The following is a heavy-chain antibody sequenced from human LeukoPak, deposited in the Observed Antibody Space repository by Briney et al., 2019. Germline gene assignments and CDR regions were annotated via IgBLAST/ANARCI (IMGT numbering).Heavy chain of an antibody. Sequence: PGGSLRLSCAASGFTFSSYAISWVRQAPGKGLEWVSAISGSGGSTYYADSVKGRFTISRDNSKNTLYLQMNSLRAEDTAVYYCAKDPTAAGYNWFDPWGQGTLVTVSS. CDR3: AKDPTAAGYNWFDP. CDR1: GFTFSSYA. CDR2: ISGSGGST. J-gene: IGHJ5*02. D-gene: IGHD6-13*01. V-gene: IGHV3-23*01.